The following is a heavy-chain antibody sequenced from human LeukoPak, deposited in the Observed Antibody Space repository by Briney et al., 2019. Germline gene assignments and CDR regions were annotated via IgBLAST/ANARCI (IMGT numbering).Heavy chain of an antibody. CDR1: GFTFSSYS. CDR3: ARAYSGYDFFDY. Sequence: PGGSLRLSCAASGFTFSSYSMNWVRQAPGKGLEWVSSISSSSSYIYYADSVKGRFTISRDNAKNSLYRQMNSLRAEDTAVYYCARAYSGYDFFDYWGQGTLVTVSS. D-gene: IGHD5-12*01. V-gene: IGHV3-21*01. J-gene: IGHJ4*02. CDR2: ISSSSSYI.